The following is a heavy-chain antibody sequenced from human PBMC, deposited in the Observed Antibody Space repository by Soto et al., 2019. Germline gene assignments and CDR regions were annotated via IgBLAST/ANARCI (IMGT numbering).Heavy chain of an antibody. D-gene: IGHD6-13*01. V-gene: IGHV3-23*01. CDR3: AKAAAPCIAEAGPRDPFHY. CDR2: ISGSGGST. CDR1: GFTFSSYA. Sequence: EVQLLESGGGLVQPGGYLRLSCAASGFTFSSYAMSWVRQAPGKGLEWVSAISGSGGSTYYADSVKGRFTISRDNSKNTLYLQMNSLRAEDTAVYYCAKAAAPCIAEAGPRDPFHYWGQGTLVTASS. J-gene: IGHJ4*02.